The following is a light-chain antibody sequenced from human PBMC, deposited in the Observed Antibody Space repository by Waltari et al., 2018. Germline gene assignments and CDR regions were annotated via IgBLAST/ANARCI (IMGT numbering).Light chain of an antibody. CDR2: DTS. J-gene: IGKJ4*01. CDR1: QSVDMS. V-gene: IGKV3-11*01. CDR3: QQRRNWPLT. Sequence: LPCRAGQSVDMSLAWDQQRPSPAPRLLIYDTSNRATDIPARFSGSGSETVFSLTISSLEPEDFAVYYCQQRRNWPLTFGGGTKVEIK.